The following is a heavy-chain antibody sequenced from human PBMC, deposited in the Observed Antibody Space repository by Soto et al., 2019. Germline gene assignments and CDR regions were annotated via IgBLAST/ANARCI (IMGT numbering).Heavy chain of an antibody. CDR3: ARESEQGLAANGY. D-gene: IGHD6-25*01. Sequence: ASVKVSCKASGYTFNTYGTSWVRQAPGQGLEWMGWISAYNGDTNYAQRLQGRVTMTTDISTSTAYVELRSLRSDDTAVYYCARESEQGLAANGYWGQGTLVTVSS. CDR1: GYTFNTYG. CDR2: ISAYNGDT. J-gene: IGHJ4*02. V-gene: IGHV1-18*01.